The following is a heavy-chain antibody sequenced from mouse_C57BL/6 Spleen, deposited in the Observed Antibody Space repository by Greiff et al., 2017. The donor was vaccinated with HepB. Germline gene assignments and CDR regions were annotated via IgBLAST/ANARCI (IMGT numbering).Heavy chain of an antibody. CDR1: GYTFTSYD. J-gene: IGHJ4*01. CDR3: AISIWITTVDAMDY. D-gene: IGHD1-1*01. CDR2: IYPRDGST. Sequence: QVQLKESGPELVKPGASVKLSCKASGYTFTSYDINWVKQRPGQGLGWIGWIYPRDGSTKYNEKFKGKATLTVDTSSSTAYMELHRLTSEDSAVYFCAISIWITTVDAMDYWGQGTSVTVSS. V-gene: IGHV1-85*01.